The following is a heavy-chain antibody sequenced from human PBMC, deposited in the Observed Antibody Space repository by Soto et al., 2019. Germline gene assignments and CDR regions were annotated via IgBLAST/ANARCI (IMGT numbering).Heavy chain of an antibody. CDR1: GYIFVNYG. V-gene: IGHV1-18*01. J-gene: IGHJ6*02. CDR3: VMVDNYVTPTPQDV. D-gene: IGHD3-16*01. CDR2: ISPYTGNT. Sequence: VQLVQSGDEVKKPGASVKVSCKASGYIFVNYGIAWVRQAPGQGLEWMGWISPYTGNTHSATTVQGRLTMTTDTSTSTAYMDLGSLTSDDTAVYYCVMVDNYVTPTPQDVWGQGTTVTVSS.